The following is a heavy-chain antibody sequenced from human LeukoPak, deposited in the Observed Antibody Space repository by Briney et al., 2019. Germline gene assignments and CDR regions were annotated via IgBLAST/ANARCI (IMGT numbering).Heavy chain of an antibody. CDR3: ARVRRATVTTPPAPDAFDI. D-gene: IGHD4-17*01. Sequence: SETLSLTCTVSGGPISSYYWSWIRLPPGKGLEWIGYLSKSGNTNYSPSLKSRVTIFGDTSKNQFFLKLSSVTAADTAVYYCARVRRATVTTPPAPDAFDIWGQGTMVTVSS. CDR1: GGPISSYY. CDR2: LSKSGNT. V-gene: IGHV4-59*12. J-gene: IGHJ3*02.